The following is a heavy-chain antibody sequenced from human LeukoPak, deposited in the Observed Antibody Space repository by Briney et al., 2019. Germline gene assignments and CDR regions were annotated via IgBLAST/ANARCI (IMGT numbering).Heavy chain of an antibody. CDR3: ARGRAVAGTYAFDI. Sequence: SETLSLTCAVYGESFSGYYWSWIRQPPGKGLEWIGEINHSGSTNYNPSLKSRVTISVDTSKNQFSLKLSSVTAADTAVYYCARGRAVAGTYAFDIWGQGTMVTVSS. CDR1: GESFSGYY. D-gene: IGHD6-19*01. V-gene: IGHV4-34*01. J-gene: IGHJ3*02. CDR2: INHSGST.